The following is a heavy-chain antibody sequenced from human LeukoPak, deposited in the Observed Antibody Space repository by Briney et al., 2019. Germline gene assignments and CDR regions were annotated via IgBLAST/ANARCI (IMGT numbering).Heavy chain of an antibody. J-gene: IGHJ5*02. Sequence: ASVKVSCKVSGYTLTELSMHWVRQAPGKGREWMGGFDQEDGETTYAQKFQGRVTMTDDTSTDTAYMALSRLRSEDTAVYYCATAVVPAAISSPNWFDPWGQGTLVTVSS. CDR3: ATAVVPAAISSPNWFDP. CDR2: FDQEDGET. V-gene: IGHV1-24*01. CDR1: GYTLTELS. D-gene: IGHD2-2*01.